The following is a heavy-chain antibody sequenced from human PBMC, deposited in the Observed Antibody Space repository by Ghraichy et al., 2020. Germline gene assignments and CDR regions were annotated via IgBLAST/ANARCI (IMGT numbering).Heavy chain of an antibody. V-gene: IGHV4-59*01. J-gene: IGHJ4*02. CDR1: GGSISSYY. CDR2: IYYSGST. D-gene: IGHD6-13*01. Sequence: SETLSLTCTVSGGSISSYYWSWIRQPPGKGLEWIGYIYYSGSTNYNPSLKSRVTISVDTSKNQFSLTLSSVTAADTAVYYCASTYSSSWYGYYFDYWGQGTLVTVSS. CDR3: ASTYSSSWYGYYFDY.